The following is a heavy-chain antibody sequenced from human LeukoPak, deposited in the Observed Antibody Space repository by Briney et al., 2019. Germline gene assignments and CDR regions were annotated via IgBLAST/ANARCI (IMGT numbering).Heavy chain of an antibody. Sequence: ASVKVSCKASGGTFSSYAISWVRQAPGQGLEWMGRIIPILGIANYAQKFQGRVTITADKSTSTAYMELSSLRSEDTAVYYCARDADSGYRVYWGQGTLVTVSS. CDR3: ARDADSGYRVY. D-gene: IGHD6-13*01. V-gene: IGHV1-69*04. CDR1: GGTFSSYA. CDR2: IIPILGIA. J-gene: IGHJ4*02.